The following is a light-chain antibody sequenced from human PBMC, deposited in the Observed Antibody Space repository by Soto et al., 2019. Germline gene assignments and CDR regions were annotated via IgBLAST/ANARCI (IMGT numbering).Light chain of an antibody. CDR1: SSDVGGYNY. J-gene: IGLJ1*01. Sequence: QSALTQPPSASGSPGQSVTICCSGTSSDVGGYNYVSWYQQHPGKAPKHMIYEVSKRPSGVPDRFSGSKSGNTASLTVSGLQAEDEADYYCSSYAGSNNFVFGTGTKLTVL. CDR2: EVS. CDR3: SSYAGSNNFV. V-gene: IGLV2-8*01.